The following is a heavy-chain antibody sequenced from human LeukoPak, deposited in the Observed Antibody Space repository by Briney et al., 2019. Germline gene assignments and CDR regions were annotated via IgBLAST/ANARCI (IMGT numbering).Heavy chain of an antibody. D-gene: IGHD2-15*01. V-gene: IGHV3-23*01. CDR2: LSGSGAST. CDR3: AKHKGYCSGGSCYYSDY. CDR1: GFTFSSYA. J-gene: IGHJ4*02. Sequence: GGSLRLSCAASGFTFSSYAMSWVRQAPGKGLEWVSTLSGSGASTSYADSVKGRFTISSDNSKNTLYLQMNSLRAEDTARYYCAKHKGYCSGGSCYYSDYWGQGTLVTVSS.